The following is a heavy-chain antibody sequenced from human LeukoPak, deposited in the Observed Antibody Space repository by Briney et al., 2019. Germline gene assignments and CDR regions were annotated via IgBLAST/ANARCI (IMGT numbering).Heavy chain of an antibody. Sequence: PGGSLRLSCAASGFTFSGSAMHWVRQASGKGLEWVGRIRSKANSYATAYAASVKGRFTISRDDSKNTAYLQMNSLKTEDTAVYYCTSLLRRREGPNDYWGQGTLVTVSS. J-gene: IGHJ4*02. D-gene: IGHD2/OR15-2a*01. CDR1: GFTFSGSA. CDR2: IRSKANSYAT. V-gene: IGHV3-73*01. CDR3: TSLLRRREGPNDY.